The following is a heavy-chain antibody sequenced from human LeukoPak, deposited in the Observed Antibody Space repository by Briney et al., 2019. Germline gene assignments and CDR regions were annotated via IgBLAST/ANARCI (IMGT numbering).Heavy chain of an antibody. Sequence: PGRSLRLSCAASGFTFSSYAMHWVRQAPGKGLEWVAVISYDGSNKYYADSVKGRFTISRDNSKNTLYLQMNSLRAEDTAVYYCAPTRTTVFPFDYWGQGTLVTVSS. J-gene: IGHJ4*02. D-gene: IGHD4-17*01. CDR3: APTRTTVFPFDY. CDR2: ISYDGSNK. CDR1: GFTFSSYA. V-gene: IGHV3-30-3*01.